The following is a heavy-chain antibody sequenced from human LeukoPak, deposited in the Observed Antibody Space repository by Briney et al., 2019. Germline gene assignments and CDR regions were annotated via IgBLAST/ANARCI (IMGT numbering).Heavy chain of an antibody. CDR3: ARSLVVAAKYYFDY. CDR1: GGSVSSGGYY. J-gene: IGHJ4*02. V-gene: IGHV4-61*08. D-gene: IGHD2-15*01. CDR2: IYYSGST. Sequence: PSETLSLTCTVSGGSVSSGGYYWSWIRQPPGKGLEWIGYIYYSGSTNYNPSLKSRVTISVDTSKNQFSLKLSSVTAADTAVYYCARSLVVAAKYYFDYWGQGTLVTVSS.